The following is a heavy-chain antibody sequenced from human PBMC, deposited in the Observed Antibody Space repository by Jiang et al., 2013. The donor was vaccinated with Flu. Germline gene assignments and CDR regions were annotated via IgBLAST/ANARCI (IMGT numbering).Heavy chain of an antibody. Sequence: EWIGSIYYSGSTYYNPSLKSRVTISVDTSKNQFSLKLSSVTAADTAVYYCARQIAAAGTAAAFDYWGQGTLVTVSS. J-gene: IGHJ4*02. CDR3: ARQIAAAGTAAAFDY. V-gene: IGHV4-39*01. D-gene: IGHD6-13*01. CDR2: IYYSGST.